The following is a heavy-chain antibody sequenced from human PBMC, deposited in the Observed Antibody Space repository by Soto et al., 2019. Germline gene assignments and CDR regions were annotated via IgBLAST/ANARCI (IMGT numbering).Heavy chain of an antibody. D-gene: IGHD6-19*01. CDR3: ANQGEQWLPGEH. CDR1: GLTFSRSG. Sequence: QVQLVESGGGVVQPGTSLRLSCEASGLTFSRSGMHWVRQAPGKGLEWVAVISNDAGQKYYADSMKGRFTISRDNSKNTLFLQMNSLTIEDTAVYYCANQGEQWLPGEHWGQGTLVTVSS. J-gene: IGHJ4*02. CDR2: ISNDAGQK. V-gene: IGHV3-30*18.